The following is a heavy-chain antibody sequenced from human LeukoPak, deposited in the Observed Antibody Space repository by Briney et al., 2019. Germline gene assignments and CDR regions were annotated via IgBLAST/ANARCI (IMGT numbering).Heavy chain of an antibody. D-gene: IGHD1-1*01. CDR3: AKLNLGEMAYFDS. J-gene: IGHJ4*02. V-gene: IGHV1-69*05. Sequence: ASVKVSCKASGGTFSSYAISWVRQAPGQGLEWMGGIIPIFGTANYAQKFQGRVTITTDESTSTAYMELSSLRSEDTAIYYCAKLNLGEMAYFDSWGQGILVTVSS. CDR2: IIPIFGTA. CDR1: GGTFSSYA.